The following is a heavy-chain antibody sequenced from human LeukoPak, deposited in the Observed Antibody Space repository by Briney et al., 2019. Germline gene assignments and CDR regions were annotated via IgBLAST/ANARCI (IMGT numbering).Heavy chain of an antibody. CDR1: GFSFSSYE. D-gene: IGHD2-2*01. V-gene: IGHV3-48*03. Sequence: PGGSLRLSCAASGFSFSSYEMNWVRQAPGEGLEWVSHISSGGHVETYVASVRGRFTMSRDNAKKFLFLQMNGLRAEDTAVYYCARDQGCSSTNCYSLFFHYWGQGTLVTVSS. CDR3: ARDQGCSSTNCYSLFFHY. J-gene: IGHJ4*02. CDR2: ISSGGHVE.